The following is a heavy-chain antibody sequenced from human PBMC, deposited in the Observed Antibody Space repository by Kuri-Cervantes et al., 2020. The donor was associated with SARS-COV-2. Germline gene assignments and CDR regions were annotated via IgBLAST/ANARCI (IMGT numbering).Heavy chain of an antibody. CDR2: IYTTGTT. Sequence: SETLSLTCSVSGDSVADSPWSWVRQPAGKGLEWIGHIYTTGTTYYNPSLKSRVIVSVDTSTNQLSLRLNSVTAADTAVYYCARDNRSTFEFDYWGQGTLVTVSS. CDR1: GDSVADSP. V-gene: IGHV4-4*07. CDR3: ARDNRSTFEFDY. D-gene: IGHD3-16*01. J-gene: IGHJ4*02.